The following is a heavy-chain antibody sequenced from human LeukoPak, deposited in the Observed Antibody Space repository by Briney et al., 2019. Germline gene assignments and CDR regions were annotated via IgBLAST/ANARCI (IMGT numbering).Heavy chain of an antibody. J-gene: IGHJ5*02. V-gene: IGHV3-7*01. D-gene: IGHD5-24*01. CDR1: GFTFSSYW. Sequence: PGGSLRLSCVASGFTFSSYWMSWVRQAPGKGLEWVANIKQDGSEKDYVDSVKGRFTISRDNAENSLYLQMNSLTAEDSAVYYCASETVEKATISWGQGPPVTVSS. CDR3: ASETVEKATIS. CDR2: IKQDGSEK.